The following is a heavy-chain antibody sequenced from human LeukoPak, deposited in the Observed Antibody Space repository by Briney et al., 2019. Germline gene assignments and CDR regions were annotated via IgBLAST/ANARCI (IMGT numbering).Heavy chain of an antibody. Sequence: GGSLRLSCAASGFTFSDYYMSWIRQAPGKGLEWVSYISSSGSTIYYADSVKGRFTISRDNAKNSLYLQMNSLRAEDTAVYYCARDPRGEYCTNGVCSKTTPQIFQHWGQGTLVTVFS. CDR2: ISSSGSTI. D-gene: IGHD2-8*01. V-gene: IGHV3-11*04. CDR3: ARDPRGEYCTNGVCSKTTPQIFQH. CDR1: GFTFSDYY. J-gene: IGHJ1*01.